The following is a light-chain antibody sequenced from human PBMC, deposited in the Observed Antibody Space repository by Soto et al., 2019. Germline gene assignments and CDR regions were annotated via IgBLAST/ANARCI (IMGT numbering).Light chain of an antibody. CDR2: GVS. CDR3: QQYGSSLRT. CDR1: QSVTSN. Sequence: EMVMTQSPATLSVSPGERATLSCRASQSVTSNLAWYQQKPGQAPRLLMYGVSTRATGIPARFGGSGSATEFTLTISSLQSEDFAVYYCQQYGSSLRTFGPGTKVDIK. J-gene: IGKJ3*01. V-gene: IGKV3-15*01.